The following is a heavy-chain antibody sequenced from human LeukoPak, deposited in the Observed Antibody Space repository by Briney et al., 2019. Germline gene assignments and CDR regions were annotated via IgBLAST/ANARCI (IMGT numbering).Heavy chain of an antibody. J-gene: IGHJ6*01. Sequence: PGGSLRLSCAASGFTFSGFAMSWVRRTPGKGLEWVPGISGSGDNTLYADSVKGRFTISRDNSKNTLYLEINSLRAEDTAIYYCAKMKGHPLPKYYMDVWGQGTTVTVSS. CDR2: ISGSGDNT. D-gene: IGHD1-26*01. CDR1: GFTFSGFA. V-gene: IGHV3-23*01. CDR3: AKMKGHPLPKYYMDV.